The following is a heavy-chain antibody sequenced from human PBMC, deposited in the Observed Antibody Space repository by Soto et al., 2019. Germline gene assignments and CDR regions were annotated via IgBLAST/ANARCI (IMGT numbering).Heavy chain of an antibody. J-gene: IGHJ6*02. Sequence: GGSLRLSCAASGFTFSTYWMSWVRQAPGKGLEWVANIKEDGSEKYYVDSVEGRFTISRDNAKNSLYLQMTSLRAEDTALYYCARGWGYFDSSGFPYLYAMDVWGQGATVTVSS. CDR3: ARGWGYFDSSGFPYLYAMDV. CDR1: GFTFSTYW. CDR2: IKEDGSEK. V-gene: IGHV3-7*01. D-gene: IGHD3-22*01.